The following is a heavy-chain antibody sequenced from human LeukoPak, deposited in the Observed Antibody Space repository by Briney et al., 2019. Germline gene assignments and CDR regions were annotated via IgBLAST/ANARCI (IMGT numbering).Heavy chain of an antibody. J-gene: IGHJ4*02. CDR3: ARESHYDSSASVGY. CDR2: IWYDGSNK. CDR1: GFTFSSYG. V-gene: IGHV3-33*01. D-gene: IGHD3-22*01. Sequence: GGSLRLSCAASGFTFSSYGMHWVRQAPGKGLEWVAVIWYDGSNKYYADSVKGRSTISRDNSKNTLYLQMNSLRAEDTAVYYCARESHYDSSASVGYWGQGTLVTVSS.